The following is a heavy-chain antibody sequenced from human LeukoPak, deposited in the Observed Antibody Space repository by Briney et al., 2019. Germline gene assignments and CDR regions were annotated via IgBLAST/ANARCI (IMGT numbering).Heavy chain of an antibody. CDR3: ARDKLGLGELSLYDQ. V-gene: IGHV1-2*02. D-gene: IGHD3-16*02. Sequence: ASVKVSFKATGYTFPGYFIHWVRQAPGQGLEWMGWMSPNSGGTKYAQKFQGRVTMTRDTSISTAYMELSRLRSDDTAMYYCARDKLGLGELSLYDQWGQGTLVTVFS. CDR2: MSPNSGGT. CDR1: GYTFPGYF. J-gene: IGHJ5*02.